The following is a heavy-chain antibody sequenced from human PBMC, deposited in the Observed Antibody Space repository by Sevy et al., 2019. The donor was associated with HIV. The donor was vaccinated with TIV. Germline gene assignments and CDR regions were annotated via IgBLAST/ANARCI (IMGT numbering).Heavy chain of an antibody. J-gene: IGHJ4*02. CDR1: GFTFSTYA. CDR2: ITYSGVNT. V-gene: IGHV3-23*01. Sequence: GGSLRLSCAASGFTFSTYAMTWVRQAPGKGLEWVSVITYSGVNTYYADSVKRRFTISRDNSKNKLYLQMNSLRAEDTAVYYCAKDLVSGTYYTGDFDYWGQGTLVTVSS. CDR3: AKDLVSGTYYTGDFDY. D-gene: IGHD3-10*01.